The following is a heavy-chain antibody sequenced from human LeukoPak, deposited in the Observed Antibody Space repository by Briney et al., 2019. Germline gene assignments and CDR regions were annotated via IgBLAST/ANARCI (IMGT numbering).Heavy chain of an antibody. J-gene: IGHJ4*02. V-gene: IGHV1-69*02. Sequence: GASVKVSCKASGGTFSSYTISWVRQAPGQGLEWMGRIIPILGIANYAQKFQGRVTITADKSTSTAYMELSSLRSEDTAVYYCARKYYYDSSGYTYYFDYWGQGTLVTVSS. CDR1: GGTFSSYT. D-gene: IGHD3-22*01. CDR2: IIPILGIA. CDR3: ARKYYYDSSGYTYYFDY.